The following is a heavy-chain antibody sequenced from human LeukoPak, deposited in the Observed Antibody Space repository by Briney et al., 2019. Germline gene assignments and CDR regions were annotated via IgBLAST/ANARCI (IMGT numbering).Heavy chain of an antibody. J-gene: IGHJ3*02. D-gene: IGHD3/OR15-3a*01. CDR3: ASWTGTDAFDI. V-gene: IGHV5-51*01. CDR2: IYPGDSDT. Sequence: GESLKISCRGSGYSFTSYWIGWVRQMPGKGLEWMGIIYPGDSDTRYSPSFQGQVTISADKSISTAYLLWSSLKASDTAIYYCASWTGTDAFDIWGQGTMVTVSS. CDR1: GYSFTSYW.